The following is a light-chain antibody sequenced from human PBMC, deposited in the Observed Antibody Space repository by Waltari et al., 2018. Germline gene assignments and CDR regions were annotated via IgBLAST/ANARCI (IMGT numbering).Light chain of an antibody. CDR2: DVS. J-gene: IGKJ2*01. CDR3: HQRGVWPPT. Sequence: EIVLTQSPATLSLSPGEGATLSCRASENVYNYLAWYQQRPGQAPRLLIYDVSNGATGIPARFSRSGSGTDFTLSISSLEPEDFAVYYCHQRGVWPPTFGQGTKLQVK. CDR1: ENVYNY. V-gene: IGKV3-11*01.